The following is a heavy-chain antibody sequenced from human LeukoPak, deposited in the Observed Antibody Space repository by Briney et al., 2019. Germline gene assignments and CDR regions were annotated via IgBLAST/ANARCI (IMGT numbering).Heavy chain of an antibody. V-gene: IGHV3-74*03. D-gene: IGHD3/OR15-3a*01. J-gene: IGHJ4*02. CDR3: GRDWDCNYYFVS. CDR2: INSDGRST. CDR1: GCTFSSYW. Sequence: TGGSLRLSCAASGCTFSSYWMHWVRQAPGKGLVWVSRINSDGRSTTYADSVKGRFTISRDNAKNTLYLQMNSLRAEDTAVYYCGRDWDCNYYFVSWVQGTKVTVSS.